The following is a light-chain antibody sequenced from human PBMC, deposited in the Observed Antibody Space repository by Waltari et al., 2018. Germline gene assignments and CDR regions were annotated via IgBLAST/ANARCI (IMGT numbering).Light chain of an antibody. CDR2: GSS. CDR3: QQYVSSPVT. CDR1: QSVSSTY. Sequence: ELVLTQSPGTLSLSPGERATLPCRVSQSVSSTYLAWYQQKAGQAPRLLIYGSSTRATGIPDRFSGSGSGTDFTLTISRLEPEDFAVYYCQQYVSSPVTFGGGTKVEIK. J-gene: IGKJ4*01. V-gene: IGKV3-20*01.